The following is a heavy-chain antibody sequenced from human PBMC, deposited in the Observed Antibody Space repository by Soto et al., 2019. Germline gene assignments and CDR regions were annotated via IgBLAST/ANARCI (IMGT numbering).Heavy chain of an antibody. D-gene: IGHD3-9*01. CDR3: ARRKERDGAGGYYDILTGPRLFDY. J-gene: IGHJ4*02. CDR2: VYYSGST. CDR1: GGSISSSSYY. V-gene: IGHV4-39*01. Sequence: SETLSLTCTVPGGSISSSSYYWGWIRQPPGKGLGWIGSVYYSGSTYDNPSLKSRITLSVHRSKSQFSLKLTSVTAADTAVYYCARRKERDGAGGYYDILTGPRLFDYWGQGALVTVSS.